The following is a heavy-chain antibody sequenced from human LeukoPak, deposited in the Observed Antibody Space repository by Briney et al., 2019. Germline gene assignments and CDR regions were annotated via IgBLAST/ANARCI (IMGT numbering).Heavy chain of an antibody. Sequence: SETLSLTCTVSGGSISSSSYFWGWIRQPPGKGLEWIGSIYYSGSTYYNPSLKSRVTISVDTSKNQFSLKLSSVTAADTAVYYCARAGWEQQLVLVSGWFDPWGQGTLVTVSS. D-gene: IGHD6-13*01. CDR1: GGSISSSSYF. V-gene: IGHV4-39*01. J-gene: IGHJ5*02. CDR2: IYYSGST. CDR3: ARAGWEQQLVLVSGWFDP.